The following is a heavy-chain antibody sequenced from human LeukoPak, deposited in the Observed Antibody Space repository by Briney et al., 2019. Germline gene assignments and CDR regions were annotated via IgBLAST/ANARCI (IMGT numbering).Heavy chain of an antibody. CDR2: IKQGGSEK. Sequence: GGSLRLSCAASGFTFSNYWMSWVRQAPGKGLEWVAKIKQGGSEKYYVDSVKGRFTISRDSAKNSLYLQMNSLRAEDMAVYYCASLNRGYSGYDWIFDYWGQGTLVTVSS. V-gene: IGHV3-7*01. D-gene: IGHD5-12*01. CDR1: GFTFSNYW. CDR3: ASLNRGYSGYDWIFDY. J-gene: IGHJ4*02.